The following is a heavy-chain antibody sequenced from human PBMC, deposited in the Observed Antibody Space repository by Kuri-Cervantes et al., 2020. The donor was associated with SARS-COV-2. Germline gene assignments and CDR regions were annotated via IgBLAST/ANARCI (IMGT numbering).Heavy chain of an antibody. D-gene: IGHD3-22*01. CDR2: IIPIFGTA. CDR3: ARAMTIVVVNDAFDI. J-gene: IGHJ3*02. V-gene: IGHV1-69*05. CDR1: GGTFSSYA. Sequence: SVKVSCKASGGTFSSYAISWVRQAPGQGLEWMGGIIPIFGTANYAQKLQGRVTMTTDKSTSTAYMELSSLRSEDTAVYYCARAMTIVVVNDAFDIWGQGTMVTVSS.